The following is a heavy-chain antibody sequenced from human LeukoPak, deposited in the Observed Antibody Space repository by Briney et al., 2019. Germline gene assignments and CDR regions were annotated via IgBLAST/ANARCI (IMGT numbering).Heavy chain of an antibody. Sequence: PGGSLRLSCAASGFTFSSYGMHWVRQAPGKGLEWVAVISYDGSNKYYADSVKGRFTISRDNSKNTLYLQMNSLRAEDTAVYYCAKDQWELSYYFDHWGQGTLVTVSS. V-gene: IGHV3-30*18. CDR2: ISYDGSNK. CDR1: GFTFSSYG. J-gene: IGHJ4*02. CDR3: AKDQWELSYYFDH. D-gene: IGHD1-26*01.